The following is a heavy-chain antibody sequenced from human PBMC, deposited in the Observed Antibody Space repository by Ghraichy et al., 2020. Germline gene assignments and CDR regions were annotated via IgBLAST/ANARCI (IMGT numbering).Heavy chain of an antibody. CDR2: IYHSGST. Sequence: ESLNISCAVSGGSISSSNWWSWVRQPPGKGLEWIGEIYHSGSTNYNPSLKSRVTISVDKSKNQFSLKLSSVTAADTAVYYCARDLRRSAAGPYYYGMDVWGQGTTVTVSS. CDR3: ARDLRRSAAGPYYYGMDV. D-gene: IGHD6-13*01. CDR1: GGSISSSNW. J-gene: IGHJ6*02. V-gene: IGHV4-4*02.